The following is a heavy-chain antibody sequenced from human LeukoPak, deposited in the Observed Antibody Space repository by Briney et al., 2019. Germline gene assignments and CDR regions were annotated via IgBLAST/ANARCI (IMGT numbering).Heavy chain of an antibody. Sequence: ASVKVSCKASGYTFTSYGISWVRQAPGQGLEWMGWVSAYNGSTNYAQKLQGRVTMTTDTSTSTAYMELRSLRSDDTAVYYCARSLERRLIDYWGQGTLVTVSS. V-gene: IGHV1-18*01. CDR3: ARSLERRLIDY. CDR2: VSAYNGST. J-gene: IGHJ4*02. D-gene: IGHD1-1*01. CDR1: GYTFTSYG.